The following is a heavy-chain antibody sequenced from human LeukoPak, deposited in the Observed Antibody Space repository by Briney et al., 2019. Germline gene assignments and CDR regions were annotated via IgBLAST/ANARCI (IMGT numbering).Heavy chain of an antibody. D-gene: IGHD1-26*01. CDR1: GFTLSSYS. V-gene: IGHV3-48*01. CDR3: VRIQGIVGSY. J-gene: IGHJ4*02. CDR2: ISSYDSSTI. Sequence: GGSLRLSCAASGFTLSSYSMNWVRQAPGKGLEWVSYISSYDSSTIYYADSVKGRFTISRDNAKNSLYLQMSSLRAEDTAVYYCVRIQGIVGSYWGQGPLVTVSS.